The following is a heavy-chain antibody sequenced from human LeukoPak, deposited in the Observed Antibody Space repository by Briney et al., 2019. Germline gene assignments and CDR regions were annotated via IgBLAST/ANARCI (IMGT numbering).Heavy chain of an antibody. CDR2: IRYDGSNK. CDR1: GFTFSSYG. J-gene: IGHJ4*02. V-gene: IGHV3-30*02. CDR3: ARRVTTFLS. Sequence: GGSLRLSCAASGFTFSSYGMHWVRQAPGKGLEWVAFIRYDGSNKYYADSVKGRFTISRDNAKNTLYLQLGSLRAGDTATYYCARRVTTFLSWGQGTLVIVSS. D-gene: IGHD4-17*01.